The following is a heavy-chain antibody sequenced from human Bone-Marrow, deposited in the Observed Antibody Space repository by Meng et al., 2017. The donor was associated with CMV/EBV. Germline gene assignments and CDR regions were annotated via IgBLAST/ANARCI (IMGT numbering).Heavy chain of an antibody. CDR3: ARDLTAARPPTYYYGMDV. Sequence: ASVKVSCKASGYTFTGYYMHWVRQAPGQGLEWMGWINPNSGGTNYAQKFQGRVTMTRDTSTSTAYMELSSLRSEDTAVYYCARDLTAARPPTYYYGMDVWGQGTTVTVSS. CDR2: INPNSGGT. J-gene: IGHJ6*01. V-gene: IGHV1-2*02. CDR1: GYTFTGYY. D-gene: IGHD6-6*01.